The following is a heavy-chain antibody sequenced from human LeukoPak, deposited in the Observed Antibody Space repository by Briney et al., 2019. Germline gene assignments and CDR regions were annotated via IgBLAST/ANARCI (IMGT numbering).Heavy chain of an antibody. V-gene: IGHV3-7*03. CDR2: IKQDGSEK. Sequence: GGSLRLSCAASAFTFSNYWMSWVRQAPGKGLQWVANIKQDGSEKYYVDYVKGRFTVYRDNAKNSLYVQMNSLRAEDTAVYYCARHRTSGWYAAFDIWGQGTMVTVSS. CDR3: ARHRTSGWYAAFDI. CDR1: AFTFSNYW. D-gene: IGHD6-19*01. J-gene: IGHJ3*02.